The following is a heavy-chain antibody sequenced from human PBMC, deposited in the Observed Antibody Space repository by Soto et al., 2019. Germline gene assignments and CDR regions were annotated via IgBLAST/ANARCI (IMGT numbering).Heavy chain of an antibody. CDR1: GGSISSGGYY. Sequence: SETLSLTCTVSGGSISSGGYYWSWIRQHPGKGLEWIGYIYYSGSTYYNPSLKSRVTISVDTSKNQFSLKLSSVTAADTAVYYCARVDDSSGYHFDYWGQGTLVTVSS. J-gene: IGHJ4*02. CDR3: ARVDDSSGYHFDY. CDR2: IYYSGST. D-gene: IGHD3-22*01. V-gene: IGHV4-30-4*08.